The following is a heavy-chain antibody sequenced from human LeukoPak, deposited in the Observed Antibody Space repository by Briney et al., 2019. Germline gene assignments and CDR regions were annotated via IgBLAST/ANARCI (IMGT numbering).Heavy chain of an antibody. CDR1: GFTFSSYA. V-gene: IGHV3-64D*09. Sequence: QPGGSLRLSCPVSGFTFSSYAKPWVRQAPRQRLDYFSGISTNVGSKYYADSEKGRFTISRDKSKNSLYLQMTSLRVEDTAVYYCVKDRGSGWYESFDYWGQGTLVTVSS. CDR2: ISTNVGSK. J-gene: IGHJ4*02. D-gene: IGHD6-19*01. CDR3: VKDRGSGWYESFDY.